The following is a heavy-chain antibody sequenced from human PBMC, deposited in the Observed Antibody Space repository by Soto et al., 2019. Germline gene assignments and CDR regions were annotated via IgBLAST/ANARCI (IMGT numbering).Heavy chain of an antibody. Sequence: QVQLVESGGGVVQPGRSLRLSCGASGFTFSSYGMHWVRQAPGKGLEWVAVISYDESNKYYADSVKGRFTISRDISKNKIDLQMNSLRAEGTAVYYCARVLQSSLYYYGMDVWGQGTAVTVS. CDR1: GFTFSSYG. CDR3: ARVLQSSLYYYGMDV. V-gene: IGHV3-30*03. J-gene: IGHJ6*02. CDR2: ISYDESNK.